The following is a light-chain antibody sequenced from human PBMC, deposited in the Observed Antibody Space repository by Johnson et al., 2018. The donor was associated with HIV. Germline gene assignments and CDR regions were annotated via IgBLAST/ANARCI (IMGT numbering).Light chain of an antibody. V-gene: IGLV1-51*02. CDR1: TSNVGINF. Sequence: QAVLTQPPSVSAAPGQDVIISCSGSTSNVGINFVSWYQQFPGRAPKLLIYENNKRPSAIPDRFSGSKSGTSALLVIPGLQNGDEADYYCGTWDSSLRGFVFGLATKVTVL. CDR2: ENN. CDR3: GTWDSSLRGFV. J-gene: IGLJ1*01.